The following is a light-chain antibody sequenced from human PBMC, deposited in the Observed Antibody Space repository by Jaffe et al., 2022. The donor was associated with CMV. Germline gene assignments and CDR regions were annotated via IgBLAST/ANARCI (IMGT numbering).Light chain of an antibody. CDR3: SSYGANRM. J-gene: IGLJ3*02. V-gene: IGLV2-14*03. CDR2: DVS. Sequence: QSALSQPASVSGSPGQSVTVSCTGTSTDVGGNNYVSWYQEHPGKAPKLIIYDVSNRPSGVSNRFSGAKSGNTAYLTISGLQAEDEADYYCSSYGANRMFGGGTKLTVL. CDR1: STDVGGNNY.